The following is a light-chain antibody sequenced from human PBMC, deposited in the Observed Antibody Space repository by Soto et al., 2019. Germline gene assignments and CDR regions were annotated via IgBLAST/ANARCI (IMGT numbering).Light chain of an antibody. J-gene: IGKJ4*01. CDR2: GAS. CDR3: QQYGSSPT. CDR1: QSVSSSY. V-gene: IGKV3-20*01. Sequence: ESVLTQSPGTLFLSPGERATLSCRASQSVSSSYLSWYQQKPGQAPRLLIYGASSRATGIPARFSGSGSGTDFTLTISRLEPEDFAVYYCQQYGSSPTFGGGTKVEIK.